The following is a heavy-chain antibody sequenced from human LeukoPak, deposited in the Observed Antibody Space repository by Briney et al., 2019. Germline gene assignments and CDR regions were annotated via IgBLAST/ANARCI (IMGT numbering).Heavy chain of an antibody. J-gene: IGHJ5*02. Sequence: SETLSLTCTVSGASIRTANYYWSWIRQYPGKGLEWIGYMEYSVSTRYNPSLKSRVVISADTSKNQFSLNLRSVTAADSAIYYCVTYRPGDINWFDPWGQGILVTVSS. D-gene: IGHD2-21*01. V-gene: IGHV4-31*03. CDR2: MEYSVST. CDR1: GASIRTANYY. CDR3: VTYRPGDINWFDP.